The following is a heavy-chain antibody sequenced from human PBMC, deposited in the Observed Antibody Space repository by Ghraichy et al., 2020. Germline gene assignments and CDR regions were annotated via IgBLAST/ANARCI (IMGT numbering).Heavy chain of an antibody. D-gene: IGHD5-24*01. J-gene: IGHJ4*01. CDR1: GVSISAYY. CDR3: VTGVGWQPDY. Sequence: PETLSLTCTVSGVSISAYYCNWVRQPPGKGLEWIGYAYHSGRTKYNPSLETRVTISLDASKNQFSLNLTSVTAADTAVYYCVTGVGWQPDYWGHGTLVTVS. V-gene: IGHV4-59*08. CDR2: AYHSGRT.